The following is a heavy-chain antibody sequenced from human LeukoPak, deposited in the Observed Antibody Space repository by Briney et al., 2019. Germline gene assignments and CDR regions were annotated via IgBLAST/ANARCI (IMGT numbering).Heavy chain of an antibody. CDR2: INHSGST. CDR3: ARGPGGYSSSWNSLLFDY. D-gene: IGHD6-13*01. J-gene: IGHJ4*02. Sequence: SETLSLTCAVYGGSFSGYYWSWIRQPPGKGLEWIGEINHSGSTNYNPSLKSRVTISVDTSKNQFSLKLCSVTAADTAVYYCARGPGGYSSSWNSLLFDYWGQGTLVTVSS. V-gene: IGHV4-34*01. CDR1: GGSFSGYY.